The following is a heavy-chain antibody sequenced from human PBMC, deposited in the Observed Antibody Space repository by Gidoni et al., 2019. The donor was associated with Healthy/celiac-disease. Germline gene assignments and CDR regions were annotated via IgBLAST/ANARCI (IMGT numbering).Heavy chain of an antibody. D-gene: IGHD6-19*01. CDR1: GFSLSTSGVG. J-gene: IGHJ4*02. V-gene: IGHV2-5*01. CDR3: AHTPAGYSSGLLDY. CDR2: IYWNDDK. Sequence: QLTLKESGPTLVKPTQTLTLTCTFSGFSLSTSGVGVGWIRQPPGKALEWLALIYWNDDKRYSPSLKSRLTITKDTSKNQVVLTMTNMDPVDTATYYCAHTPAGYSSGLLDYWGQGTLVTVSS.